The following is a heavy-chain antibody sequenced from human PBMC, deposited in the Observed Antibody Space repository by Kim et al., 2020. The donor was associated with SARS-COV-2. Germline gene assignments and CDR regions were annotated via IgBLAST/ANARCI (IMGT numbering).Heavy chain of an antibody. Sequence: GGSLRLSCAASGFTFSSYGMHWVRQAPGKGLEWVAVISYDGSNKYYADSVKGRFTISRDNSKHTLYLQMNSLRAEDTAVYYCAKELLSAMASGYDYWGQG. J-gene: IGHJ4*02. D-gene: IGHD3-16*02. V-gene: IGHV3-30*18. CDR2: ISYDGSNK. CDR1: GFTFSSYG. CDR3: AKELLSAMASGYDY.